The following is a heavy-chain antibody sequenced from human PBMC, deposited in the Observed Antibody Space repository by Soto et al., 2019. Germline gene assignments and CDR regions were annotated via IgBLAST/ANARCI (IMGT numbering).Heavy chain of an antibody. J-gene: IGHJ5*02. CDR1: GGSFSGYY. CDR2: INHSGST. D-gene: IGHD1-7*01. Sequence: QVQLQQWGAGLLKPSETLSLTCAVYGGSFSGYYWSWIRQPPGKGLEWIGEINHSGSTNYNPSLNGRVTISVDTSKYQFSLKLSSVTAADTAVYYCARGRNGNWNYVLGLGGRFDPWGQGTLVTVSS. V-gene: IGHV4-34*01. CDR3: ARGRNGNWNYVLGLGGRFDP.